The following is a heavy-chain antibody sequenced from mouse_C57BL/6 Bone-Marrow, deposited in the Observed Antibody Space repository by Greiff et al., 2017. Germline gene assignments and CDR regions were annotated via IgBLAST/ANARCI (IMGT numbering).Heavy chain of an antibody. V-gene: IGHV14-4*01. J-gene: IGHJ4*01. CDR1: GFNIKDDY. Sequence: EVQLQESGAELVRPGASVKLSCTASGFNIKDDYMHWVQQRPEQGLEWIGWIDPENGDTEYASKFQGKATITADTSSNTAYLQLSSLTSEDTAVYYCTTHYYGSIYYAMDYWGQGTSVTVSS. CDR3: TTHYYGSIYYAMDY. D-gene: IGHD1-1*01. CDR2: IDPENGDT.